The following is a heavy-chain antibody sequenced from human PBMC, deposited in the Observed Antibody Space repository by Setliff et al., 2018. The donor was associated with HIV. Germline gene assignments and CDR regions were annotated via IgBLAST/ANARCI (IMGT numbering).Heavy chain of an antibody. Sequence: GESLKISCKGSGYSFTSYWIGWVRQMPGKGLEWMGIIYPGDSDTRYSPSFQGQVTISADKSISTAYLQWSSLKAPDTAMYYCARRYYDFWSGYPFDYWGQGTLVTVSS. D-gene: IGHD3-3*01. CDR2: IYPGDSDT. CDR3: ARRYYDFWSGYPFDY. V-gene: IGHV5-51*01. J-gene: IGHJ4*02. CDR1: GYSFTSYW.